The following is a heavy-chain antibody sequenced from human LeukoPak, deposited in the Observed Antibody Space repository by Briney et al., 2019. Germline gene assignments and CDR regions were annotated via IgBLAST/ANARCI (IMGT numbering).Heavy chain of an antibody. Sequence: PGGSLRLSCVDSGFTFSSYSMNWVRQAPGKGLEWVSYISSGGSTIYYADSVKGRFTISRDNAKNSLYLQMNSLRAEYTAVYYCARDRGGGSNGRGFDYWGQGTLVTVSS. CDR3: ARDRGGGSNGRGFDY. CDR1: GFTFSSYS. V-gene: IGHV3-48*01. D-gene: IGHD1-26*01. CDR2: ISSGGSTI. J-gene: IGHJ4*02.